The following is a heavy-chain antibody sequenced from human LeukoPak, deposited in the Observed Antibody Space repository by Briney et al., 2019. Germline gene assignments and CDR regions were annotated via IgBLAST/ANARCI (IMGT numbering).Heavy chain of an antibody. Sequence: GGSLRLSCAASGFTFTNYAMTWVRQAPGKGLEWVSSISASGLMTYYADSVKGRFTVFRDNSKNSLYLQMSSLTAADTAVYYCAKDRSIGTYYTFDHWGQGTLVTVSS. CDR2: ISASGLMT. J-gene: IGHJ4*02. V-gene: IGHV3-23*01. CDR1: GFTFTNYA. D-gene: IGHD1-26*01. CDR3: AKDRSIGTYYTFDH.